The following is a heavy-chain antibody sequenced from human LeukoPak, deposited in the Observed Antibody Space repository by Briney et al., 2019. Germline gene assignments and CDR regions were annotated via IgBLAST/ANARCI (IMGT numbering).Heavy chain of an antibody. D-gene: IGHD2-21*02. V-gene: IGHV1-8*01. Sequence: ASVKVSCKASGYTFTSYDINWVRQATGQGLEWMGWMNPNSGNTGYAQKFQGRVTMTRDTSTSTVYMELSSLRSEDTAVYYCARKSRRVTLFDYWGQGTLVTVSS. CDR2: MNPNSGNT. CDR1: GYTFTSYD. CDR3: ARKSRRVTLFDY. J-gene: IGHJ4*02.